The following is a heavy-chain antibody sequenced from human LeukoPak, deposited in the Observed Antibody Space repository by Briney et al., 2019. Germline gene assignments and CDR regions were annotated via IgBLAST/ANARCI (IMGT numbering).Heavy chain of an antibody. CDR2: MNRDGSEK. J-gene: IGHJ6*02. D-gene: IGHD1-14*01. V-gene: IGHV3-7*01. Sequence: GGSLRLSCAASGFTFSSYWMSWVRQAPGKGLEWVANMNRDGSEKNYVDSIKGRFTISRDNAANSLYLQMNSLRVEDSAVYYCARDEPGARYYYYGLDVWGQGTTVTVSS. CDR3: ARDEPGARYYYYGLDV. CDR1: GFTFSSYW.